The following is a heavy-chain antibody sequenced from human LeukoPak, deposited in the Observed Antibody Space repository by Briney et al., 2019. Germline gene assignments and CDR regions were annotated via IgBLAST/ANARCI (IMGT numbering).Heavy chain of an antibody. CDR2: IYYSGST. J-gene: IGHJ3*02. CDR1: GGSISSYY. D-gene: IGHD5-12*01. V-gene: IGHV4-59*01. Sequence: SETLSLTCTVSGGSISSYYWSWIRQPPGKGLEWIGYIYYSGSTNYNPSLKSRVTISVDTSKNQFSLKLSSVTAADTAVYYCARDKGYDAFDIWSQGTMVTVSS. CDR3: ARDKGYDAFDI.